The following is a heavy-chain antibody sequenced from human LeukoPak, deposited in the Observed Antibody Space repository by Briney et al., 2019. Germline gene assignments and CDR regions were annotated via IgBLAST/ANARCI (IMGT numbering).Heavy chain of an antibody. CDR2: INHSGRT. D-gene: IGHD2-2*01. CDR1: GGSFSDYF. J-gene: IGHJ6*02. V-gene: IGHV4-34*01. CDR3: AKDVVVVPAAIHYGMDV. Sequence: PSETLSLTCAVYGGSFSDYFWGWIRQPPGKGLEWIGEINHSGRTYYNPSLKSRVTISVDTSKNQFSLNLSSVTAADTAVYYCAKDVVVVPAAIHYGMDVWGQGTTVTVSS.